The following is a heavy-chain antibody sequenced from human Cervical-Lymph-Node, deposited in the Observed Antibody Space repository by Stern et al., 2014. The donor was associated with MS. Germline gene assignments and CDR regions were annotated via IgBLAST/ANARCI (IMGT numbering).Heavy chain of an antibody. CDR2: ISYNGGSL. D-gene: IGHD6-13*01. V-gene: IGHV3-9*01. Sequence: EEQLVESGGGLVQPGRSLRLSCEASGFIFDDYAMHWVRQVPGKGLEGPSGISYNGGSLGYADSVKGRFIISRDNAKDSLYLQMNDLRPEDTALYYCAKDRSSSWYDLPLESWGQGTLVTVSS. CDR1: GFIFDDYA. CDR3: AKDRSSSWYDLPLES. J-gene: IGHJ4*02.